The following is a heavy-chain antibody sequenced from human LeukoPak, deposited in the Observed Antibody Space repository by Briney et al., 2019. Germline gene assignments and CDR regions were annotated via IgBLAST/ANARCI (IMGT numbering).Heavy chain of an antibody. V-gene: IGHV3-23*01. J-gene: IGHJ4*02. CDR3: AKDQTGLSDYGDPAPLGY. CDR2: ISGSGGST. CDR1: GFTFSSYA. Sequence: GGSLRLSCAASGFTFSSYAMSWVRQAPGRGLEWVSAISGSGGSTYYADSVKGRFTISRDNSKNTLYLQMNSLRAEDTAVYYCAKDQTGLSDYGDPAPLGYWGQGTLVTVSS. D-gene: IGHD4-17*01.